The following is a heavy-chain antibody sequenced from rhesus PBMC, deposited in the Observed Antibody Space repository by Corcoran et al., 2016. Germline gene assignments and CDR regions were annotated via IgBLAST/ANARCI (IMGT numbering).Heavy chain of an antibody. J-gene: IGHJ3*01. CDR3: ARVVQLGGFDF. Sequence: QVQLQESGPGLVKPTETLSLTCAVSGVYISSYWWTWIRKPPGKGLELIGEINGNSATTSYKSSLKCPVTFSKDASKNQFSLKLSSVTAADTAVYFCARVVQLGGFDFWGQGLMVTVSS. CDR2: INGNSATT. CDR1: GVYISSYW. V-gene: IGHV4-80*01. D-gene: IGHD1-1*01.